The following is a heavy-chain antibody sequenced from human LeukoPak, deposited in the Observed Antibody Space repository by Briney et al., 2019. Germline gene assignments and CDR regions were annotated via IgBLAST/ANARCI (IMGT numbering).Heavy chain of an antibody. V-gene: IGHV3-11*01. J-gene: IGHJ5*02. CDR3: ATDGAGFDT. CDR1: GFTLYNYY. CDR2: INIGGTNT. Sequence: PGGSLRLSCAASGFTLYNYYMSWIRQAPGKGLEWLSYINIGGTNTHYADSVKGRFTISRDNAKKSLYLEMNNLRAEDTAVYYCATDGAGFDTWGQGVLVTVSS.